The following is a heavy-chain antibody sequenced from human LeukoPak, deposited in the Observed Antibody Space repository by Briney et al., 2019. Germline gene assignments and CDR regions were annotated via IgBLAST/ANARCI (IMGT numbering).Heavy chain of an antibody. Sequence: GGSLRLSCAASGFTFSSYWMSWVRQAPGKGLEWVANIKQDGSEKYYVDSVKGRFTISRDNAKNSLYLQMNSLRAKDTAVYYCARDWKYYDFWSGYHNWFDPWGQGTLVTVSS. V-gene: IGHV3-7*01. CDR3: ARDWKYYDFWSGYHNWFDP. CDR1: GFTFSSYW. J-gene: IGHJ5*02. CDR2: IKQDGSEK. D-gene: IGHD3-3*01.